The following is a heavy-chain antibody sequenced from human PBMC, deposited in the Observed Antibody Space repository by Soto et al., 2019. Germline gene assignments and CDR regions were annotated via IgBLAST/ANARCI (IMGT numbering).Heavy chain of an antibody. Sequence: KPSETLSLTSTVSGGSINNNNYYWAWIRQPPGKGLSWIASIYYDGSTYYNSSLKSRVTISRDTSKNHFSLRLTSMTAADTAVYYCATVLVGATRHPDSDSWGQGTLVTVSS. D-gene: IGHD2-15*01. J-gene: IGHJ4*02. CDR3: ATVLVGATRHPDSDS. CDR1: GGSINNNNYY. V-gene: IGHV4-39*02. CDR2: IYYDGST.